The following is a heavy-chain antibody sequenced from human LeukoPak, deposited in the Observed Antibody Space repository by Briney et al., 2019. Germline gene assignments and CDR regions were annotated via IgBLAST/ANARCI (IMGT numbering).Heavy chain of an antibody. CDR1: GYTFTSYG. CDR2: ISAYNGST. J-gene: IGHJ4*02. D-gene: IGHD1-26*01. CDR3: ASQYYTRGYFDY. V-gene: IGHV1-18*01. Sequence: ASVKVSCKASGYTFTSYGISWVRQAPGQGLEWMGWISAYNGSTNYAQKLQGRVTMTTDTSTSTAYMELRSLRSDDTAVYYCASQYYTRGYFDYWGQGTLVTVSS.